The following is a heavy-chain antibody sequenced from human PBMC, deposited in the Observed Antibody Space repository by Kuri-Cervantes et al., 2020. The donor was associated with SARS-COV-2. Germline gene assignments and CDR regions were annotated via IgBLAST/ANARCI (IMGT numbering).Heavy chain of an antibody. Sequence: SEILSFTCIVSGGTISSYYWSWIRQPPGKGLEWIGYIYYSESTNYNPSLKSRVTISVDTSKNQFSLKRRSVTAADTALYYCARGDCSGGSCYGMDVWGQGTSVTVSS. CDR1: GGTISSYY. CDR2: IYYSEST. V-gene: IGHV4-59*01. D-gene: IGHD2-15*01. J-gene: IGHJ6*02. CDR3: ARGDCSGGSCYGMDV.